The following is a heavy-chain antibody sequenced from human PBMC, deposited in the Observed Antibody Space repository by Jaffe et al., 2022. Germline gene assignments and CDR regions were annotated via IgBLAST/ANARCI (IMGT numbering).Heavy chain of an antibody. CDR3: AKDTDDYGDYFDY. CDR2: ISWNSGSI. V-gene: IGHV3-9*01. CDR1: GFTFDDYA. J-gene: IGHJ4*02. D-gene: IGHD4-17*01. Sequence: EVQLVESGGGLVQPGRSLRLSCAASGFTFDDYAMHWVRQAPGKGLEWVSGISWNSGSIGYADSVKGRFTISRDNAKNSLYLQMNSLRAEDTALYYCAKDTDDYGDYFDYWGQGTLVTVSS.